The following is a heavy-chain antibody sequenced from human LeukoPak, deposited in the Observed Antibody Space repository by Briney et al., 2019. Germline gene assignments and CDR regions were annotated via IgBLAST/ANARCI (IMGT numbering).Heavy chain of an antibody. CDR2: IIPIFGTA. CDR1: GGTFSSYA. CDR3: AKAPLGRCTGVICYYFDY. Sequence: RASVKVSCKASGGTFSSYAISWVRQAPGQGLEWMGGIIPIFGTANYAQKFQGRVTITADESTSTAYMELSSLRSEDTAVYYCAKAPLGRCTGVICYYFDYWGQGTLVTVSS. D-gene: IGHD2-15*01. V-gene: IGHV1-69*13. J-gene: IGHJ4*02.